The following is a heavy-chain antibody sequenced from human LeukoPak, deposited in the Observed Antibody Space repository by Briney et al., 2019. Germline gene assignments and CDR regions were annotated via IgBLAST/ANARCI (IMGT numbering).Heavy chain of an antibody. D-gene: IGHD5-18*01. CDR1: GFTFGDYA. J-gene: IGHJ4*02. Sequence: GSLRLSCTASGFTFGDYAMSWFRQAPGKGLEWVGFIRSKAYGGTTEYAASVKGRFTISRDDSKSIAYLQMNSLKTEDTAVYYCTREIQLWPFDYWGQGTLVTVSS. CDR3: TREIQLWPFDY. V-gene: IGHV3-49*03. CDR2: IRSKAYGGTT.